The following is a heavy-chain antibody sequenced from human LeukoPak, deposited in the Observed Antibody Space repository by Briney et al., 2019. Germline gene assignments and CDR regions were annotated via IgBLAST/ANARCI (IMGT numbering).Heavy chain of an antibody. CDR1: GGSFSGYY. D-gene: IGHD4-17*01. Sequence: SETLSLTCAVYGGSFSGYYWSWIRQPPGKGLEWIGEINHSGSTNYNPSLKSRVTISVDTSKNQFSLKLSSVTAADTAVYYCASGDTVTIPGAFDIWGQGTMVTVSS. J-gene: IGHJ3*02. CDR3: ASGDTVTIPGAFDI. CDR2: INHSGST. V-gene: IGHV4-34*01.